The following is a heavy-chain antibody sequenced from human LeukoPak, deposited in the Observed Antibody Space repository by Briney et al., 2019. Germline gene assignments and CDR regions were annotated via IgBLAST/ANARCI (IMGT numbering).Heavy chain of an antibody. J-gene: IGHJ4*02. CDR2: IYSGGNT. D-gene: IGHD3-10*01. Sequence: GGSLRLSCAASGFTLSRNYMSWVRQAPATGLEWVSVIYSGGNTYYADSVKRRFTISRDNSKNTLYLQMNSLTAEDTTVYYCANLPRGDYWGLGTLVTVSS. CDR1: GFTLSRNY. CDR3: ANLPRGDY. V-gene: IGHV3-53*01.